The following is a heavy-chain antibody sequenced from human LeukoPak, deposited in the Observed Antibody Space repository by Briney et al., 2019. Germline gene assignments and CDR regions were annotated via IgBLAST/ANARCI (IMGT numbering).Heavy chain of an antibody. CDR2: ISSSSSTI. V-gene: IGHV3-48*01. Sequence: GGSLRLSCAASGFTFSSYSMNWVRQAPGKGLEWVSYISSSSSTIYYADSVKGRFTISRDNAKNSLYLQMNSLRAEDTAVYYCARSRRGGYFDYWGQGTLVTVSS. J-gene: IGHJ4*02. CDR1: GFTFSSYS. D-gene: IGHD3-10*01. CDR3: ARSRRGGYFDY.